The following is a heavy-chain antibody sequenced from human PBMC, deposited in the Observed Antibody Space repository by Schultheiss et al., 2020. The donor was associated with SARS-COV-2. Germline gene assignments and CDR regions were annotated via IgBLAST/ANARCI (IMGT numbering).Heavy chain of an antibody. CDR1: GGSISSYY. J-gene: IGHJ5*02. V-gene: IGHV4-59*05. CDR2: IYYSGST. Sequence: SETLSLTCTVSGGSISSYYWSWIRQPPGKGLEWIGSIYYSGSTYYNPSLKSRVTISVDTSKNQFSLKLTSVTAADTAVYYCARRLAECSSTTCQDTWFDPWGQGTLVTVSS. D-gene: IGHD2-2*01. CDR3: ARRLAECSSTTCQDTWFDP.